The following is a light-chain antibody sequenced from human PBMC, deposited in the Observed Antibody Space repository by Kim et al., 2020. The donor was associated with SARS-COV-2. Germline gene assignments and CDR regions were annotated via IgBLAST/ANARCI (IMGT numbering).Light chain of an antibody. V-gene: IGLV10-54*01. CDR3: AAWDSSLSGWV. Sequence: LTQPPSVSKGLRQTATLTCTGNSNNVGNQGAAWLQHHQGHPPKLLSYRNNNRPSGISERLSASRSGNTASLTITGLQPEDEADYYCAAWDSSLSGWVFGGGTKLTV. J-gene: IGLJ3*02. CDR2: RNN. CDR1: SNNVGNQG.